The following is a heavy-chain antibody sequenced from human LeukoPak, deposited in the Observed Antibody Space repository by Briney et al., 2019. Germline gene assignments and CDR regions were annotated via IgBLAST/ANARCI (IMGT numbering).Heavy chain of an antibody. CDR1: GFTFSSYA. CDR2: ISGSGGST. Sequence: PGGSLRLSCAASGFTFSSYAMSWVRQAPGKGLEWVSAISGSGGSTYYADSVKGRFTISRDNSKNTLYLQMNSLRAEDTAVYYCAKRGGHSRVKGNEYFQHWGQGTLVTVSS. CDR3: AKRGGHSRVKGNEYFQH. V-gene: IGHV3-23*01. D-gene: IGHD6-13*01. J-gene: IGHJ1*01.